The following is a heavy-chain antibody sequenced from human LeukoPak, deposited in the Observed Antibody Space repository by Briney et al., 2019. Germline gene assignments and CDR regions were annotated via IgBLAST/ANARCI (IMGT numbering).Heavy chain of an antibody. CDR2: ISSSSSTI. CDR1: GFTFSSYS. D-gene: IGHD6-13*01. CDR3: ARVTKGIATEFDY. J-gene: IGHJ4*02. Sequence: GGSLRLSCAASGFTFSSYSMNWVRQAPGKGLEWVSYISSSSSTIYYADSVKGRFTISRDNAKNSLYLQMNSLRAEDTAIYYCARVTKGIATEFDYWGQGTLVTVSS. V-gene: IGHV3-48*01.